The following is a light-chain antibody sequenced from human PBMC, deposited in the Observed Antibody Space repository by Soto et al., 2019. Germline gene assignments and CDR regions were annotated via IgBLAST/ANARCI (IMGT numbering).Light chain of an antibody. Sequence: DIQMTQSPSSLSASVGDRVTITCRASQSISRRLNWYQQKPGKAPKLLIYTASSLQSGVPSRFSGSGSGTDFTLAISSLQPEDFATYYCQQSYSTPLTFGGGTKVDI. CDR1: QSISRR. CDR3: QQSYSTPLT. V-gene: IGKV1-39*01. CDR2: TAS. J-gene: IGKJ4*01.